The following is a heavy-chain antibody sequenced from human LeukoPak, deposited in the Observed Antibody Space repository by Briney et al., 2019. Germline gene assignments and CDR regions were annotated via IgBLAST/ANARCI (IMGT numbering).Heavy chain of an antibody. CDR3: ARGSSGWYY. CDR1: GFTFGSYS. Sequence: GGSLRLACAASGFTFGSYSMNWVRQAPGKGLEWVSCISSSSSYIYYADSGKGRFTISRDNATNSLYLQLNSLRAEDTAVYSCARGSSGWYYWGQGTLVTVSS. D-gene: IGHD6-19*01. CDR2: ISSSSSYI. V-gene: IGHV3-21*01. J-gene: IGHJ4*02.